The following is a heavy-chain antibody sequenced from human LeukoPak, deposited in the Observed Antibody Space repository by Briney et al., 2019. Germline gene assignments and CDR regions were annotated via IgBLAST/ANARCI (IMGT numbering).Heavy chain of an antibody. CDR1: GYTFATYY. CDR3: ARGGQLYYDILAGSPADV. CDR2: MYPSVGST. D-gene: IGHD3-9*01. V-gene: IGHV1-46*01. J-gene: IGHJ6*02. Sequence: ASVKVSCKASGYTFATYYMNWVRQAPGQGLEWMGIMYPSVGSTSYAQKFQGRVTITRDTSASTVYMELSSLRSEDTAVYYCARGGQLYYDILAGSPADVWGQGTTVTVSS.